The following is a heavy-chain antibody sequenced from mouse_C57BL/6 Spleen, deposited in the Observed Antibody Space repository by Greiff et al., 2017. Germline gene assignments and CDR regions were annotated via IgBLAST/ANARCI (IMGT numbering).Heavy chain of an antibody. V-gene: IGHV1-26*01. D-gene: IGHD4-1*01. J-gene: IGHJ1*03. Sequence: EVQLQQSGPELVKPGASVQISCKASGYTFTDYYMNWVKQSHGKSLEWIGDINPNNGGTSYNQKFKGKATLTVDKSSSTAYMELRSLTSEDSAVYYCARTGTYWYYGVWGTGTTVTVSS. CDR2: INPNNGGT. CDR3: ARTGTYWYYGV. CDR1: GYTFTDYY.